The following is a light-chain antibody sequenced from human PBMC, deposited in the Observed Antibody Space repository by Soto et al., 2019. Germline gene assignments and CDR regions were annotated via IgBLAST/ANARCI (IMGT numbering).Light chain of an antibody. CDR1: QSVSSNY. CDR2: GAS. Sequence: EIVLTQSPGTLSLYTGERATLSCRASQSVSSNYLAWYQQKPGQAPRLLIYGASSRATGIPDRFSGSGSGPDFTLTISRLEPEDFAVYFCQHYGSSPWTFGQGTKVDIK. V-gene: IGKV3-20*01. J-gene: IGKJ1*01. CDR3: QHYGSSPWT.